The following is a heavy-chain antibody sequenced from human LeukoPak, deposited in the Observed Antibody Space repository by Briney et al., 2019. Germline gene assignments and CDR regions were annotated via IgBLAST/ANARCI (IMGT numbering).Heavy chain of an antibody. J-gene: IGHJ6*03. CDR2: IYTSGST. CDR3: ARVAVAGVGYYYYYYMDV. Sequence: PSETLSFTCTVSGGTISRYNWIWMRQPPGKELEGIVRIYTSGSTNYNPSLKSRVTMSVDTSKNQFSLKLSSVTAADTAVYYRARVAVAGVGYYYYYYMDVWGKGTTVTVSS. CDR1: GGTISRYN. V-gene: IGHV4-4*07. D-gene: IGHD6-19*01.